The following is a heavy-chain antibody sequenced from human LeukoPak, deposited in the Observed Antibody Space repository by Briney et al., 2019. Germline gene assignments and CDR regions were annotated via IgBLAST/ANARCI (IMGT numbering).Heavy chain of an antibody. CDR1: GYTFSSYD. D-gene: IGHD3-3*01. CDR3: ARGTKSRPRITIFGVVPNWFDP. J-gene: IGHJ5*02. V-gene: IGHV1-8*01. CDR2: MNPSSGNT. Sequence: ASVKVSCKASGYTFSSYDINWVRQATGQGLEWMGWMNPSSGNTGYAQKFQGRVTMTRNTSISTAYMELSSLRSEDTAVYYCARGTKSRPRITIFGVVPNWFDPWGQGTLVTVSS.